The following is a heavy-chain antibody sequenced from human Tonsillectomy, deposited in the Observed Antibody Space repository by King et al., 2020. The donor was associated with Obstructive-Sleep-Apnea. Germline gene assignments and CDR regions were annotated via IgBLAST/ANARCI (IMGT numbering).Heavy chain of an antibody. D-gene: IGHD3-22*01. CDR2: IYYSGST. CDR1: GGSISSSSYY. Sequence: QLQESGPGLVKPSETLSLTCTVSGGSISSSSYYWGWIRQPPGKGLEWIGSIYYSGSTYYNPSLKSRVTISVDTSKNQFSLKLSSVTAADPAVYYCARDMYYYDSSGYYAFDIWGQGTMVTVSS. CDR3: ARDMYYYDSSGYYAFDI. J-gene: IGHJ3*02. V-gene: IGHV4-39*07.